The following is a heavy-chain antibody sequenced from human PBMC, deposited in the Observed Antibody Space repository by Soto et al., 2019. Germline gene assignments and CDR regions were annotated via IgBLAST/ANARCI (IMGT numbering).Heavy chain of an antibody. V-gene: IGHV3-23*01. CDR1: GFTFSTYA. J-gene: IGHJ4*02. Sequence: EVQLLESGGGLVQPGGSLRLYCTASGFTFSTYAMSWVRQAPGKGLEWVSTISNSGSTYYADSVKGRFTISRDNSKNTMYLEMNSLRAEDTAVYYCAKDKGGRYCSRTSCLYSFDYWGQGTLNTVSS. D-gene: IGHD2-2*01. CDR2: ISNSGST. CDR3: AKDKGGRYCSRTSCLYSFDY.